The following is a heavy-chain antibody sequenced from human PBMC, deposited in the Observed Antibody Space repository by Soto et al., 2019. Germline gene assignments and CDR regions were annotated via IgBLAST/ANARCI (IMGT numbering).Heavy chain of an antibody. CDR2: IKQDGSEK. CDR3: ARGDCSSTSCPDY. CDR1: GFTFSSYW. J-gene: IGHJ4*02. V-gene: IGHV3-7*01. Sequence: EVQLVESGGGLVQPGGSLRLSCAASGFTFSSYWMSWVRQAPGKGLEWVANIKQDGSEKYYVDSVKVRFTISRDNAKNSLYLQMNSLRAEDTAVYYCARGDCSSTSCPDYWGQGTLVTVSS. D-gene: IGHD2-2*01.